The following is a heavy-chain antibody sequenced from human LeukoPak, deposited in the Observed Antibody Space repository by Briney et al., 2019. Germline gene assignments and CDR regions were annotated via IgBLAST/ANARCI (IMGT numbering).Heavy chain of an antibody. CDR2: INPNSGGT. Sequence: ASVKVSCKASGYTFTGYHIHWVRQAPGQGLEWMGWINPNSGGTNYAQKFQGRVTMTRDTSISTAYMELSRLRSDDTAVYYCARAGGLGGNSGGYFDYWGQGTLVTVSS. CDR3: ARAGGLGGNSGGYFDY. CDR1: GYTFTGYH. V-gene: IGHV1-2*02. D-gene: IGHD4-23*01. J-gene: IGHJ4*02.